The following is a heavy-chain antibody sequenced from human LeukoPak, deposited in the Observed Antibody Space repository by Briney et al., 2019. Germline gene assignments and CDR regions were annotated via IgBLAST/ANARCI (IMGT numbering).Heavy chain of an antibody. Sequence: ASVKVSCKASGYTFTSYDINWARQANGQGLEWMGWMNPNSGNTGYAQKFQGRVTMTRNTSISTAYMELSSLRSEDTAVYYCARSEVLRYFEGDYWGQGTLVTVSS. CDR3: ARSEVLRYFEGDY. CDR1: GYTFTSYD. V-gene: IGHV1-8*01. J-gene: IGHJ4*02. CDR2: MNPNSGNT. D-gene: IGHD3-9*01.